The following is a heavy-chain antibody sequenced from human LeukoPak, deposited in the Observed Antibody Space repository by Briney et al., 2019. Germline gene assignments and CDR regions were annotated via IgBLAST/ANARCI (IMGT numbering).Heavy chain of an antibody. J-gene: IGHJ4*02. CDR3: ARDIAGSGSYFDY. V-gene: IGHV4-39*07. D-gene: IGHD3-10*01. CDR2: IYYSGST. Sequence: PSETLSLTCTVSGGSISSSSYYWGWIRQPPGKGLGWIGSIYYSGSTYYNPSLKSRVTISVDTSKNQFSLKLSSVTAADTAVYYCARDIAGSGSYFDYWGQGTLVTVSS. CDR1: GGSISSSSYY.